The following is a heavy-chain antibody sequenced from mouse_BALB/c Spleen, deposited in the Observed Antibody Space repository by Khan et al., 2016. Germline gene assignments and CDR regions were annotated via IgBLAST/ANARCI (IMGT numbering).Heavy chain of an antibody. CDR2: INPDSSTI. V-gene: IGHV4-1*02. CDR3: ERRYYYGSSEY. Sequence: EVQLLESGGGLAQPGGSLKLSCAASGFDFSRYWMSWVRQAPGKGLEWIGEINPDSSTINYTPSLKDKFIISRDNAKNTLYLQMSKVGSHVSALFYCERRYYYGSSEYWGQGTTITGSS. CDR1: GFDFSRYW. J-gene: IGHJ2*01. D-gene: IGHD1-1*01.